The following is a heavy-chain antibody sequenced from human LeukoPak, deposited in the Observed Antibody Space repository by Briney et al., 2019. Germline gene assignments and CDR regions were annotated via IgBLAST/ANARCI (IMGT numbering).Heavy chain of an antibody. CDR1: GGSISSYY. CDR3: ARGWLQSGFDY. Sequence: SETLSLTCTVSGGSISSYYWGWIRQPPGKWLEWIGSIYYSGSTYYNPSLKSRVTISVDTSKNQFSLKLSSVTAADTAVYYCARGWLQSGFDYWGQGTLVTVSS. V-gene: IGHV4-39*01. CDR2: IYYSGST. J-gene: IGHJ4*02. D-gene: IGHD5-24*01.